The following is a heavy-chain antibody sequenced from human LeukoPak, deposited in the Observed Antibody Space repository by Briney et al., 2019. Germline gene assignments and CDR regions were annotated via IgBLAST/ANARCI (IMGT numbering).Heavy chain of an antibody. V-gene: IGHV4-4*09. Sequence: SETLSLTCTASGGSISSYYRSWIRQPPGKGLEWIGYIYTSGSTNYNPSLKSPVPISVDTSKNQFSLKMSSVAAADPGVCYWARLIWNVGAFDIWGQGTMVTVS. CDR3: ARLIWNVGAFDI. CDR1: GGSISSYY. CDR2: IYTSGST. D-gene: IGHD1-1*01. J-gene: IGHJ3*02.